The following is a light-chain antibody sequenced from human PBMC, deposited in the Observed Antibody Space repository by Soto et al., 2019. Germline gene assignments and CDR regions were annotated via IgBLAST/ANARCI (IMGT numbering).Light chain of an antibody. Sequence: EIVLTQSPGTLSLSPGGRATLSCRASQRLTSTYLAWYQQKPGQAPRLVIYDASSRATGIPDRFSGSGSGTDFTLTISRLEPEDFAVYYCQQYGDSPRTFGQGTKVEV. V-gene: IGKV3-20*01. CDR1: QRLTSTY. CDR2: DAS. CDR3: QQYGDSPRT. J-gene: IGKJ1*01.